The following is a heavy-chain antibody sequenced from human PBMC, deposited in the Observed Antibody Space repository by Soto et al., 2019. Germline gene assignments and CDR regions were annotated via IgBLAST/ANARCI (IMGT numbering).Heavy chain of an antibody. V-gene: IGHV3-30*03. J-gene: IGHJ4*02. Sequence: QVQLVESGGGVFQPGRSLRLSCAASGFTFSSYGMHWVRQAPGKGLEWVAVISYDGSNKYYADSVKGRFTISRDNSKNTLYLQMNSLRAEDTAVYYCATLRITMVRGVAYFDYWGQGTLVTVSS. CDR1: GFTFSSYG. CDR3: ATLRITMVRGVAYFDY. D-gene: IGHD3-10*01. CDR2: ISYDGSNK.